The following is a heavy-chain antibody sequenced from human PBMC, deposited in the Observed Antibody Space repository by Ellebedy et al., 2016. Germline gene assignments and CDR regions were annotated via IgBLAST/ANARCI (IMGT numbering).Heavy chain of an antibody. CDR1: GGTFSSYA. CDR2: IIPIFGTA. V-gene: IGHV1-69*06. Sequence: SVKVSXKASGGTFSSYAISWVRQAPGQGLEWMGGIIPIFGTANYAQKFQGRVTITADKSTSTAYMELSSLRSEDTAVYYCARDYDSSGYYYGPVTNWGQGTLVTVSS. J-gene: IGHJ4*02. D-gene: IGHD3-22*01. CDR3: ARDYDSSGYYYGPVTN.